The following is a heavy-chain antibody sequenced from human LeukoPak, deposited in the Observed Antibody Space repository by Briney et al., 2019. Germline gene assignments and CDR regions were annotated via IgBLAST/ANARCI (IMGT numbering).Heavy chain of an antibody. J-gene: IGHJ4*02. CDR2: IYSSGNT. Sequence: SETLSLTCTVSGGSISGYYWSWIRQPSGKGLEWRGRIYSSGNTNYHPSLKSRVTISIDTSKNQVSLKLTSVTAADTAVYYCARTSTIFGVVISYYFDYWGQGTLVTVSS. CDR3: ARTSTIFGVVISYYFDY. D-gene: IGHD3-3*01. V-gene: IGHV4-4*07. CDR1: GGSISGYY.